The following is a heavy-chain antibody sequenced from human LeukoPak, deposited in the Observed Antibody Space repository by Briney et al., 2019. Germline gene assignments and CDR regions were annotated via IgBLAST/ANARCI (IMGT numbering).Heavy chain of an antibody. CDR3: ARTFAYANTAMVSDY. Sequence: SGTLFLTCAVSDYSLSSGYYWGWIRQPPGKGLEWIGSIFHSGNTYYNPSLKSRVTISVDTSKSQFSLKLSSVTAADTAVYYCARTFAYANTAMVSDYWGQGTLVTVSS. D-gene: IGHD5-18*01. CDR2: IFHSGNT. CDR1: DYSLSSGYY. V-gene: IGHV4-38-2*01. J-gene: IGHJ4*02.